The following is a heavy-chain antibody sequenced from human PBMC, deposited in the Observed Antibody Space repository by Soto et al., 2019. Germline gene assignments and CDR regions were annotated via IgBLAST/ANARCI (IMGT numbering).Heavy chain of an antibody. CDR1: GYTFTSYD. J-gene: IGHJ5*02. CDR2: MNPNSGNT. CDR3: ARGSSRVWLGEPNWFDH. Sequence: ASVKVSCKASGYTFTSYDINWVRQATGQGLEWMGWMNPNSGNTGYAQKFQGRVTMTRNTSISTAYMELSSLRSEDTAVYYCARGSSRVWLGEPNWFDHWGQGTLATVSS. D-gene: IGHD3-10*01. V-gene: IGHV1-8*01.